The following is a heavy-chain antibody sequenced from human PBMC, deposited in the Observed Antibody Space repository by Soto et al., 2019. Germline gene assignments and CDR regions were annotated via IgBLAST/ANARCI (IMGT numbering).Heavy chain of an antibody. D-gene: IGHD3-22*01. CDR1: GFTFSDYY. CDR3: ARGLNYYDSSGYLDY. Sequence: PGGSLRLSCAASGFTFSDYYMSWIRQAPGKGLEWVSYISSSSSYTNYADSVKGRFTISRDNAKNSLYLQMNSLRAEDTAVYYCARGLNYYDSSGYLDYWGQGTLVTVSS. V-gene: IGHV3-11*06. J-gene: IGHJ4*02. CDR2: ISSSSSYT.